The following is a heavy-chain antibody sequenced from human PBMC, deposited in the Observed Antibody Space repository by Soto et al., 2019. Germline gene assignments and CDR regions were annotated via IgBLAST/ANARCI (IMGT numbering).Heavy chain of an antibody. J-gene: IGHJ4*02. CDR2: INGPGVST. Sequence: EVHLLESGGGLVQPGGSLRLSCVASGFTFNMHDMNWVRQPPGKGLEYVANINGPGVSTSYADAVKGRFTISRDNSKDTLFLEMNNLRAEDSGLYYCTRGPRPISTGTGAYWGQGTQVTVSS. CDR3: TRGPRPISTGTGAY. V-gene: IGHV3-23*01. CDR1: GFTFNMHD. D-gene: IGHD3-10*01.